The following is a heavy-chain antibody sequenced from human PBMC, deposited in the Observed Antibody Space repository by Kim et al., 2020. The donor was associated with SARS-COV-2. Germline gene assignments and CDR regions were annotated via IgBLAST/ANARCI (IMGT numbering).Heavy chain of an antibody. J-gene: IGHJ3*02. CDR3: AGQIAVAAPDAFDI. CDR2: INPNSGGT. D-gene: IGHD6-19*01. V-gene: IGHV1-2*06. CDR1: GYTFTGYY. Sequence: ASVKVSCKASGYTFTGYYMHWVRQAPGQGLEWMGRINPNSGGTNYAQKFQGRVTMTRDTSISTAYMELSRLRSDDTAVYYCAGQIAVAAPDAFDIWGQGTMVTVSS.